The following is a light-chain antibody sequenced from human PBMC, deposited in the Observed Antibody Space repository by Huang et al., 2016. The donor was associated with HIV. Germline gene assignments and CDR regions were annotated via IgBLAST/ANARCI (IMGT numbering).Light chain of an antibody. CDR3: MQGAHWPYT. CDR1: QGLVYGDGKTY. J-gene: IGKJ2*01. CDR2: RVS. V-gene: IGKV2-30*01. Sequence: EVVMTQSPLALPVTLGQPASISCTPSQGLVYGDGKTYLNRFQQRPGQSPRRLIYRVSSRDCGVPYRFSGSGSGTDFTLRISRVEAEDVGFYYCMQGAHWPYTFGQGTKLEI.